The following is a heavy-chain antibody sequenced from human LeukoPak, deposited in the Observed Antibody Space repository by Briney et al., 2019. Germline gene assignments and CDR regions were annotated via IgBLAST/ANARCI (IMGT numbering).Heavy chain of an antibody. J-gene: IGHJ5*02. CDR2: IYTSGST. Sequence: SETLSLTCTVSGGSISSYYWSWIRQPAGKGLEWIGRIYTSGSTNYNPSLRSRVTISVDKSKNQFSLKLSSVTAADTAVYYCARDREYYGSGSPPLNWFDPWGQGTLVTVSS. D-gene: IGHD3-10*01. CDR3: ARDREYYGSGSPPLNWFDP. CDR1: GGSISSYY. V-gene: IGHV4-4*07.